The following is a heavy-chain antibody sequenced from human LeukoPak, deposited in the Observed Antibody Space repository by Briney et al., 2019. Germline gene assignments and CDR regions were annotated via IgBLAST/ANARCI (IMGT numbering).Heavy chain of an antibody. CDR2: ISSSKTDI. J-gene: IGHJ4*02. V-gene: IGHV3-21*01. CDR3: VREGRSISVWCSGGSCYYFDY. CDR1: GFTFNTYN. D-gene: IGHD2-15*01. Sequence: GGSLRLSCAASGFTFNTYNMNWVRQAPGKGLEWVSSISSSKTDIYYADSVRGRFTISRDNVKNSLYLQMNSLRAEDTAVYYCVREGRSISVWCSGGSCYYFDYWGQGTLVTVSS.